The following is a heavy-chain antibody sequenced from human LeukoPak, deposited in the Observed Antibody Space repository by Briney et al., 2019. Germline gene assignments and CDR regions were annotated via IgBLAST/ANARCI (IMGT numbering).Heavy chain of an antibody. J-gene: IGHJ4*02. V-gene: IGHV1-8*01. CDR1: GYTFTSYD. CDR3: ARGKWYYDILTGYYKRKGIDY. CDR2: MNPNSGNT. Sequence: ASVKVSCKASGYTFTSYDINWVRQATGQGLEWMGWMNPNSGNTGYAQKFQGRVTMTRNTSTSTAYMELSSLRSEDTAVYYCARGKWYYDILTGYYKRKGIDYWGQGTLVTVSS. D-gene: IGHD3-9*01.